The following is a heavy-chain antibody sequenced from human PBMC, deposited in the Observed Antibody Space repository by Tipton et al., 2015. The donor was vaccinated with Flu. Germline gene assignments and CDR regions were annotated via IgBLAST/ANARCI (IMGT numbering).Heavy chain of an antibody. Sequence: LRLSCTVSGDSIISYLWSWIRQSPGRGLEWIGYVYYSGSTNYNPSLKSRVTMTIDTSKNQFSLSLSSVTAADTAVYYCARVVRGSGIDYWGQGSRVTVSS. CDR1: GDSIISYL. J-gene: IGHJ4*02. CDR3: ARVVRGSGIDY. CDR2: VYYSGST. D-gene: IGHD1-26*01. V-gene: IGHV4-59*01.